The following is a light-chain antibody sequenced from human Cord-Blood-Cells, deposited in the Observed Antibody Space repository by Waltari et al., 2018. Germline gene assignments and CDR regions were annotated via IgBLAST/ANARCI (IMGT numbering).Light chain of an antibody. CDR3: SSYTSSSTVV. CDR2: DGS. Sequence: QSALTQPASVSASPAQSLTISCTRTSSDVAVYNYVSWYQQHPGKAPKLMIYDGSNRPSGVSNRFSGSKSGNTASLTISGLQAEDEADYYCSSYTSSSTVVFGGGTKLTVL. CDR1: SSDVAVYNY. V-gene: IGLV2-14*01. J-gene: IGLJ2*01.